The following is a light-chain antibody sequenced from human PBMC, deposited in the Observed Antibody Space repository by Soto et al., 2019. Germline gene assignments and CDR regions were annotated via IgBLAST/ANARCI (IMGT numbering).Light chain of an antibody. J-gene: IGLJ1*01. CDR2: EGS. CDR1: SSDVGSYNL. V-gene: IGLV2-23*01. CDR3: CSYAGSSTYYV. Sequence: QSLLTQPASGSGSPGQSITISCTGTSSDVGSYNLVSWYQQHPGKAPKLMIYEGSKRPSGVSNRFSGSKSGNSASLTISGLQAEDEADYYCCSYAGSSTYYVFGTGTKVTVL.